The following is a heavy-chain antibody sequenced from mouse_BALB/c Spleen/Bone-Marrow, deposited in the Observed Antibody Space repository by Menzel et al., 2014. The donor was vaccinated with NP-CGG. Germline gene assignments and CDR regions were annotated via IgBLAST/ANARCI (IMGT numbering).Heavy chain of an antibody. CDR1: GYAFTDYA. V-gene: IGHV1-67*01. J-gene: IGHJ2*01. Sequence: VQLQQSGPELVRPGVSGKISCKGSGYAFTDYAMHWVEQSHAKSLEWIGVISTFSGNTNYNQKFKGKASMTVDKSSSTAYIELARLTSEDSAIYYCARETGRGYFDYWGQGTTLTVSS. CDR2: ISTFSGNT. D-gene: IGHD4-1*01. CDR3: ARETGRGYFDY.